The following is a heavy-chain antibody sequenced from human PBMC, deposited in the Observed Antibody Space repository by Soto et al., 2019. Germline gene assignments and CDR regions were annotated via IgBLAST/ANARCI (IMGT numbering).Heavy chain of an antibody. CDR3: ARGGGVGVAGSAAFDM. CDR2: INPSTGAA. Sequence: QLHLVQSGAVVKKPGASVTVSCSASGSPVTAYYMHWVRQAPGRGLEWMGGINPSTGAAKYTQTFQGRVTMTRDTSTSTVFMELSGLTSEDTAVFYCARGGGVGVAGSAAFDMWGQGTLLTVSS. CDR1: GSPVTAYY. D-gene: IGHD3-3*01. V-gene: IGHV1-2*02. J-gene: IGHJ3*02.